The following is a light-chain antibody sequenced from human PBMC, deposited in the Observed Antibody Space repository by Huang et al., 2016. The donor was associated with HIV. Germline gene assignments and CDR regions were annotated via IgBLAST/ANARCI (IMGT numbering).Light chain of an antibody. CDR1: QSVSSNY. CDR2: GAS. Sequence: EIVLTQSPGTLSLSPGERATLSCRASQSVSSNYLAWYQQKPGQAPRLLIYGASSMAPGIPDRFSVSGSGTDFTLTISRLEPEDFAVYYCQQYGSSRLTFGGGTKVEIK. J-gene: IGKJ4*01. CDR3: QQYGSSRLT. V-gene: IGKV3-20*01.